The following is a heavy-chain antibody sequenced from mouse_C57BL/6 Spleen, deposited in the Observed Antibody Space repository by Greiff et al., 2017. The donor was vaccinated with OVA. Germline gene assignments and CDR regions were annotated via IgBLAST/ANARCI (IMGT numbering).Heavy chain of an antibody. V-gene: IGHV1-72*01. J-gene: IGHJ4*01. CDR1: GYTFTSYW. D-gene: IGHD1-1*01. CDR3: ARWTTVVDYAMDY. Sequence: QVQLQPPGAELVKPGASVKLSCKASGYTFTSYWMHWVKQRPGRGLEWIGRSDPNSGGTKYNEKFKSKATRTVDKPSSTAYMQISSLTSEDSAVYYGARWTTVVDYAMDYWGQGTSVTVAS. CDR2: SDPNSGGT.